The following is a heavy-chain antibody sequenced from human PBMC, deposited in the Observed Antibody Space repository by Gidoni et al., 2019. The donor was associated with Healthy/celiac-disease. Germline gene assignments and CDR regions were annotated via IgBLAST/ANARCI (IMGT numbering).Heavy chain of an antibody. CDR3: AVVPAAMGNWFDP. D-gene: IGHD2-2*01. CDR2: IYYSGST. V-gene: IGHV4-39*01. J-gene: IGHJ5*02. CDR1: GGSISSSSYY. Sequence: QLQLQESGPGLVKPSETLSLTCPVSGGSISSSSYYWGWIRQPPGKGLEWIGSIYYSGSTYYNPSLKSRVTISVDTSKNQFSLKLSSVTAADTAVYYCAVVPAAMGNWFDPWGQGTLVTVSS.